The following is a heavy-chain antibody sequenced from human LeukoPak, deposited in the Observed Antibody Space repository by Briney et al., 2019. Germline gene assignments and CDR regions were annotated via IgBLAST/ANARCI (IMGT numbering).Heavy chain of an antibody. D-gene: IGHD6-19*01. J-gene: IGHJ4*02. CDR1: GGTFSSYA. CDR2: IIPILGIA. V-gene: IGHV1-69*04. Sequence: GASVKVSCKASGGTFSSYAISWVRQAPGQGLEWMGRIIPILGIANYAQKFQGRVTITADKSTSTAYMELSSLRSEDTAVYYCATLGGVDSSGWSNFDYWGQGTLVTVSS. CDR3: ATLGGVDSSGWSNFDY.